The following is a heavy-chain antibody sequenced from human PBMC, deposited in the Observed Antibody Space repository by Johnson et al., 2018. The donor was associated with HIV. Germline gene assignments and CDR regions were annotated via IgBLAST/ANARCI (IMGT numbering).Heavy chain of an antibody. V-gene: IGHV3-7*01. Sequence: EVQLLESGGGLVQPGGSLRLSCAASGFTFSTYWMTWVRQAPGKGLEWVANIKQDGSEKYYVDSVKGRFAISRDNAKNALYLQMTSLRAEDTAVYYCAKVSRYDAFDIWGQGTMVTVSS. J-gene: IGHJ3*02. CDR1: GFTFSTYW. CDR2: IKQDGSEK. D-gene: IGHD3-16*02. CDR3: AKVSRYDAFDI.